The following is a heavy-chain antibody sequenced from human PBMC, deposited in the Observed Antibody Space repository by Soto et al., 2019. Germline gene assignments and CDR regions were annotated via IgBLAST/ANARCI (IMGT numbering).Heavy chain of an antibody. D-gene: IGHD3-10*01. CDR2: INPSGGST. J-gene: IGHJ6*02. Sequence: QVQLVQSGAEVKKPGASVKVSCKASGYTFTSYYVHWVRQAPGQGLEWMGIINPSGGSTSYAQKFQGRVTMTRDTSTSTVYMELSSLRSDDTAVYYCATASGYYGSGSYAYGMDVWGQGTTVTVSS. V-gene: IGHV1-46*03. CDR1: GYTFTSYY. CDR3: ATASGYYGSGSYAYGMDV.